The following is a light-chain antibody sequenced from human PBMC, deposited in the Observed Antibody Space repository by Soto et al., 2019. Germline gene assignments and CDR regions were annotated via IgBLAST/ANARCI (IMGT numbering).Light chain of an antibody. Sequence: ETVMTQSPATLSVSPGERATLSCRASQSVSSNLAWYQQKPGQPPRLLIYDISTRATGIPTRFSGSGSGTDFTLTLSRLEPQDFAVYYCKQYGSPPITFGQDTRLEIK. CDR2: DIS. J-gene: IGKJ5*01. CDR1: QSVSSN. V-gene: IGKV3-20*01. CDR3: KQYGSPPIT.